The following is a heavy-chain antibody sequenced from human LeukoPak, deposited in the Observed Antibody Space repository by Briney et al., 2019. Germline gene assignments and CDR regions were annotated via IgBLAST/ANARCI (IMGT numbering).Heavy chain of an antibody. J-gene: IGHJ3*02. Sequence: GGSLRLSCAASGFTFSSYWMSWVRQAPGKGLEGVANIKRDGSEKYYVDSVKGRLTISGDNAENSLYLQVNSLRAEDTAVYYCARARDYGSGKANAFDIWGQGTMVTVSS. V-gene: IGHV3-7*04. CDR3: ARARDYGSGKANAFDI. CDR1: GFTFSSYW. D-gene: IGHD3-10*01. CDR2: IKRDGSEK.